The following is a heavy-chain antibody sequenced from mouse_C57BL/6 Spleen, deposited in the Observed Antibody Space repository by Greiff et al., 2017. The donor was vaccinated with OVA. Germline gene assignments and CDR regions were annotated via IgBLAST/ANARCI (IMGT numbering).Heavy chain of an antibody. D-gene: IGHD3-1*01. V-gene: IGHV1-7*01. CDR2: INPSSGST. Sequence: QVQLKESGAELAKPGASVKLSCKASGYTFTSYWMHWVKQRPGQGLEWIGYINPSSGSTNYNQKFKAKATLTADKSSSTAYMQLISLAYEDAAVYSCAGGHREYYFDCRGQGATLTVSS. J-gene: IGHJ2*01. CDR3: AGGHREYYFDC. CDR1: GYTFTSYW.